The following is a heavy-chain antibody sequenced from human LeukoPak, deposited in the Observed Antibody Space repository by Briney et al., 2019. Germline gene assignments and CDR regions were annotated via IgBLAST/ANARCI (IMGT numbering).Heavy chain of an antibody. CDR1: GYTFTGYY. V-gene: IGHV1-2*02. J-gene: IGHJ3*02. D-gene: IGHD3-3*01. Sequence: GASVKVSCKASGYTFTGYYMHWVRQAPGQGLEWMGWINPNSGGTNYAQKFQGRVTMTRDTSISTAYMELSRLRSDDTAVYYCARDLSITIFGVVISLTFDIWGQGTMDTVSS. CDR2: INPNSGGT. CDR3: ARDLSITIFGVVISLTFDI.